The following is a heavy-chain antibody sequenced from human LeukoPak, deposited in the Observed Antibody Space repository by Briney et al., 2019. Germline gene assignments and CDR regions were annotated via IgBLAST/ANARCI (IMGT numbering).Heavy chain of an antibody. Sequence: SETLSLTCAVSGGSISSPNWWTWVRQPPGKGLEWIGEVYHTGSTNYNPSLKSRVTISVDKSNNRFSLKLTSVTAADTAVYYCASRHDSGPYWGQGTLVTVSS. D-gene: IGHD4-17*01. CDR2: VYHTGST. J-gene: IGHJ4*02. V-gene: IGHV4-4*02. CDR3: ASRHDSGPY. CDR1: GGSISSPNW.